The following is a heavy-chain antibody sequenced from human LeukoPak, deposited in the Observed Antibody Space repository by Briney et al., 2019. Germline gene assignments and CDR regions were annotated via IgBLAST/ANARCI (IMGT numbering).Heavy chain of an antibody. CDR3: ARDPYGSGSYCPGDY. CDR2: ISYDGSNK. J-gene: IGHJ4*02. CDR1: GFILSSYA. Sequence: GGSLRLSCAASGFILSSYAMHWVRQAPGKGLEWVAVISYDGSNKYYADSVKGRFTISRDNSKNTLYLQMNSLRPEDTAVYYCARDPYGSGSYCPGDYWGQGTLVTVSS. D-gene: IGHD3-10*01. V-gene: IGHV3-30*04.